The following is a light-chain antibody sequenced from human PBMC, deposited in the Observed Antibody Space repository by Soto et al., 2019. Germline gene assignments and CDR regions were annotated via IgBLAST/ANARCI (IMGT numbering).Light chain of an antibody. V-gene: IGKV3-20*01. CDR1: QSVSNNY. CDR2: GAS. Sequence: EIVLTQSPGTLSLSHGERATLSCRASQSVSNNYLAWYQQKPGQAPRLLIYGASSRATDIPDRFSGSGSGTDFTLTISSLQPEDFATYYCQQSYSTLITFGQGTLLEIK. CDR3: QQSYSTLIT. J-gene: IGKJ5*01.